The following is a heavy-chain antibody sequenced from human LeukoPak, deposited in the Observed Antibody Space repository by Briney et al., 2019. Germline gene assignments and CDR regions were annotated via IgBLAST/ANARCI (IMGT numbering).Heavy chain of an antibody. CDR2: IKSKTDGGTT. CDR3: TTNMAY. J-gene: IGHJ4*02. CDR1: GFTFTTYG. Sequence: GGSLRLSCSASGFTFTTYGMNWVRQAPGKGLEWVGRIKSKTDGGTTDYAAPVKGRFTISRDDSKNTLYLQMSGLKTEDTAVYYCTTNMAYWGQGTLVTVSS. V-gene: IGHV3-15*01. D-gene: IGHD5-24*01.